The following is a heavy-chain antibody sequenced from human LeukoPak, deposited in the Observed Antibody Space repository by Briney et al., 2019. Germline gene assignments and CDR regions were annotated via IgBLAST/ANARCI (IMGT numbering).Heavy chain of an antibody. D-gene: IGHD3-3*01. Sequence: GRSLRLSCAASGFTFDDYAMHWVRQAPGKGLEWVSGISWNSGSIGYADSVKGRFTISRDNAKNSLYLQVSSLRAEDTALYYCAKASGPDDFWSGYYVYWGQGTLVTVSS. CDR3: AKASGPDDFWSGYYVY. V-gene: IGHV3-9*01. J-gene: IGHJ4*02. CDR1: GFTFDDYA. CDR2: ISWNSGSI.